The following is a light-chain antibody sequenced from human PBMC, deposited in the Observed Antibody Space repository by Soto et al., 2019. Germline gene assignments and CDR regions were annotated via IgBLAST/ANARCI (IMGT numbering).Light chain of an antibody. V-gene: IGKV3-11*01. J-gene: IGKJ4*01. Sequence: EMVLTQSPATLSLSPGDIATRSCSASQGISRFLAWYQHKHDQVPRLLIYDASSRSVGVPSRFSGSGSGTDFTLTISGLEPENLALYYCHQSAHWPLSFGGGTKIEIK. CDR2: DAS. CDR3: HQSAHWPLS. CDR1: QGISRF.